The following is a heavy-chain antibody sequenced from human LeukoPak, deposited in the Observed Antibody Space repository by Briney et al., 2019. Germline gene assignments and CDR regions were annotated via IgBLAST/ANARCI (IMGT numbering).Heavy chain of an antibody. CDR2: ISGSGGST. Sequence: GGSLRLSCAASGFTFSSYAMSWVRQAPGKGLEWVSAISGSGGSTYYADSVKGRFTISRDNPKNTLYLQMNSLRAEDTAVYYCAKDRGVVVPAAPCYWGQGTLVTVSS. CDR3: AKDRGVVVPAAPCY. V-gene: IGHV3-23*01. CDR1: GFTFSSYA. D-gene: IGHD2-2*01. J-gene: IGHJ4*02.